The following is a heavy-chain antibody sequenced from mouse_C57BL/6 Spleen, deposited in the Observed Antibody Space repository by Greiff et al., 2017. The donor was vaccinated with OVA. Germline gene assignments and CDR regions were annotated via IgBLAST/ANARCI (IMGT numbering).Heavy chain of an antibody. D-gene: IGHD2-3*01. J-gene: IGHJ2*01. V-gene: IGHV1-18*01. Sequence: EVQLQESGPELVKPGASVKIPCKASGYTFTDYNMDWVKQSHGKSLEWIGDINPNNGGTIYNQKFKGKATLTVDKSSSTAYMELRSLTSEDTAVYYCARRRAYDGYHKFDYWGQGTTLTVSS. CDR3: ARRRAYDGYHKFDY. CDR2: INPNNGGT. CDR1: GYTFTDYN.